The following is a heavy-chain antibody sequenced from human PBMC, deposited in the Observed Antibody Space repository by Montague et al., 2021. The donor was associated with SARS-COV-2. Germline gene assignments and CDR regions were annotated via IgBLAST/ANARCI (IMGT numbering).Heavy chain of an antibody. CDR1: GGSISSYY. J-gene: IGHJ3*02. CDR2: IYYSGST. Sequence: SETLSLTCTVSGGSISSYYWSWIRQPPGKGLEWIGYIYYSGSTDYKPSLKSRVTISVDTSKNQFSLKLSSVTAADTAVYYCARRGQGTMVRGVIISAFDIWGQGTMVTVSS. V-gene: IGHV4-59*08. CDR3: ARRGQGTMVRGVIISAFDI. D-gene: IGHD3-10*01.